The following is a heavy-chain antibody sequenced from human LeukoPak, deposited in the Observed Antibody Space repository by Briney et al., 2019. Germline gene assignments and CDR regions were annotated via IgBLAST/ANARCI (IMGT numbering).Heavy chain of an antibody. V-gene: IGHV4-59*01. CDR3: ARGQLGSGMDDP. Sequence: SETLSLTCTVSGGSLRNYHWSWIRQPPGKGLEWLGYIYYTGGTNYNPSLQSRVTISVDTSKNQFSLKLTSVTAADTAVYYCARGQLGSGMDDPWGQGTLVTVSS. CDR1: GGSLRNYH. CDR2: IYYTGGT. D-gene: IGHD3-10*01. J-gene: IGHJ5*02.